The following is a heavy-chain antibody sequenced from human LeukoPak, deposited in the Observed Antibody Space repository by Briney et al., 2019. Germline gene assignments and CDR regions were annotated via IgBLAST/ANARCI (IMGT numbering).Heavy chain of an antibody. CDR2: INPNSGGT. CDR1: GYTFTGYY. J-gene: IGHJ4*02. D-gene: IGHD3-22*01. CDR3: ATEGFAGYYDSSGY. V-gene: IGHV1-2*02. Sequence: GASVKVSCKTSGYTFTGYYLQWVRQAPGQGLEWMGWINPNSGGTNYAQKFQGRVTMTRDTSISTAYMELSRLRSDDTAVYYCATEGFAGYYDSSGYWGQGTLVTVSS.